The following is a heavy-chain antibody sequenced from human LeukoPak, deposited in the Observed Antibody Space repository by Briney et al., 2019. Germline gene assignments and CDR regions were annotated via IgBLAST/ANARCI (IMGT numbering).Heavy chain of an antibody. CDR1: GFTFSSYA. CDR2: ISGSGGST. D-gene: IGHD3-10*01. CDR3: AKSMGYYGSGSYKVKNTFDY. V-gene: IGHV3-23*01. Sequence: GGSLRLSCAASGFTFSSYAMSWVRQAPGKGLEWVSAISGSGGSTYYADSVKGRFTISRDNSKNTLYLQMNSLRAEDTAVYYCAKSMGYYGSGSYKVKNTFDYWGQGTLVTVSS. J-gene: IGHJ4*02.